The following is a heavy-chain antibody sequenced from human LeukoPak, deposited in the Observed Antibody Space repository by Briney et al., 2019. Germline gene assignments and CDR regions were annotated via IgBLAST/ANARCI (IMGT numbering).Heavy chain of an antibody. CDR3: ARGYYDFWSGPPLRARLNAFDI. Sequence: SETLSLTCTVSGGSISSYYWSWIRQPARKGLEWVGRIYTSGSTNYNPSLKSRVTMSVDTSKNQFFLKPSSVSAADTAVYYCARGYYDFWSGPPLRARLNAFDIWGQGTMVTVSS. V-gene: IGHV4-4*07. CDR2: IYTSGST. CDR1: GGSISSYY. J-gene: IGHJ3*02. D-gene: IGHD3-3*01.